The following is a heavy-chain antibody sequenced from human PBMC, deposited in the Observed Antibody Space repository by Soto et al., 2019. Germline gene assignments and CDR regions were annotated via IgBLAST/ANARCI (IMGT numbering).Heavy chain of an antibody. Sequence: LRLSCAASGFTFTSYSMNWVRQAPGQGLEWVSYITSKSTTIKYADSVEGRFTVSRDNAKNSLYLQLNSLRDEDTAVYYCAREMGACSDSSCYPGPYDSWGQGTLVTVSS. J-gene: IGHJ5*02. CDR2: ITSKSTTI. CDR1: GFTFTSYS. V-gene: IGHV3-48*02. CDR3: AREMGACSDSSCYPGPYDS. D-gene: IGHD3-16*01.